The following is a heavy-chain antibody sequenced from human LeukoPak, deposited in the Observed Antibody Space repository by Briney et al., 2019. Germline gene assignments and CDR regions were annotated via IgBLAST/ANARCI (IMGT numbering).Heavy chain of an antibody. CDR3: ARGGTTVTPGLLWFDP. J-gene: IGHJ5*02. Sequence: SETLSLTCSVSGGSISSHYWSWIRQPPGKGLEWIGYIYYSGSTNYNPSLKSRVTISVDTSKNQFSLKLSSVTAADTAVYYCARGGTTVTPGLLWFDPWGQGTLVTVSS. D-gene: IGHD4-17*01. CDR2: IYYSGST. V-gene: IGHV4-59*11. CDR1: GGSISSHY.